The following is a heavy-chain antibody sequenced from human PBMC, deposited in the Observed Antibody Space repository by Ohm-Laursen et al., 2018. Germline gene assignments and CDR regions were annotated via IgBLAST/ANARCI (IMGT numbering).Heavy chain of an antibody. Sequence: LSLTCAASGFTFSNAWMSWVRQAPGKGLEWVGRIKSKAHGETTDYAAPVKGRFTISRDDSKNTLYLQMNSLQTEDTAVYYCTTTYYYDSSGFLSYYWGQGTLVTVSS. CDR1: GFTFSNAW. CDR3: TTTYYYDSSGFLSYY. J-gene: IGHJ4*02. V-gene: IGHV3-15*01. D-gene: IGHD3-22*01. CDR2: IKSKAHGETT.